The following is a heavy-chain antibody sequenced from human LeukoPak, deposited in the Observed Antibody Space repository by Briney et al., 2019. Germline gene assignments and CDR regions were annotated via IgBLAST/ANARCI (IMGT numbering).Heavy chain of an antibody. Sequence: GASVKVSCKASGYTFTGYYMHWVRQAPGQGLEWVGWINPNSGGTNYAQKFQGRVTMTRDTSISTAYMELSRLRSDDTAVYYCARVGPEDEAAPIDYWGQGTLVTVSS. CDR1: GYTFTGYY. CDR2: INPNSGGT. CDR3: ARVGPEDEAAPIDY. V-gene: IGHV1-2*02. J-gene: IGHJ4*02.